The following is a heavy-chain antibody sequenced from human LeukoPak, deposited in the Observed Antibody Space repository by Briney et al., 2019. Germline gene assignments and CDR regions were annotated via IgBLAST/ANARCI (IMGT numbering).Heavy chain of an antibody. V-gene: IGHV4-59*01. Sequence: SETLSLTCTVSGGSISSYYWSWIRQPPGKGLEWIGYIYYSGSTNYNPSLKSRVTISVDTSKNQFSLKLSSVTAADTAVYYCARGILTGYVDYWGQGTLVTVPS. J-gene: IGHJ4*02. CDR3: ARGILTGYVDY. CDR1: GGSISSYY. D-gene: IGHD3-9*01. CDR2: IYYSGST.